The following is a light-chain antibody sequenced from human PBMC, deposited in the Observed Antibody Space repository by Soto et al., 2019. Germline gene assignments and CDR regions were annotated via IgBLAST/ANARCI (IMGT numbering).Light chain of an antibody. CDR2: KAS. CDR1: QSISSW. J-gene: IGKJ2*01. V-gene: IGKV1-5*03. CDR3: QQYNSYDYT. Sequence: DIQMTQSPSTLSASVGDRVTITCRASQSISSWLAWYQQKPGKAPKLLIYKASSLESGVPSRFSGSRSGTEFTLTISSLQPDDFATYYCQQYNSYDYTFGQGTKLEIK.